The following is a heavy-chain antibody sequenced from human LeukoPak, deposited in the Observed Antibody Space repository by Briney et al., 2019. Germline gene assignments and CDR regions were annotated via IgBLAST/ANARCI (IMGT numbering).Heavy chain of an antibody. J-gene: IGHJ4*02. CDR2: ISSSSSYI. CDR3: ARDHYGDYVFDY. Sequence: GGSLRLSCAASGFTFSSYWMTWIRQAPGKGLEWVSSISSSSSYIYYADSVKGRFTISRDNAKNSLYLQMNSLRAEDTAVYYCARDHYGDYVFDYWGQGTLVTVSS. CDR1: GFTFSSYW. D-gene: IGHD4-17*01. V-gene: IGHV3-21*01.